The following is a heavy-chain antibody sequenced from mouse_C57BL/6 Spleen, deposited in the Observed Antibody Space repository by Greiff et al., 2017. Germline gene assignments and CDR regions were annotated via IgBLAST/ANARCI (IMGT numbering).Heavy chain of an antibody. CDR1: GYTFTSYW. J-gene: IGHJ4*01. V-gene: IGHV1-55*01. CDR2: IYPGSGST. D-gene: IGHD2-4*01. Sequence: VQLQQPGAELVKPGASVKMSCKASGYTFTSYWITWVKQRPGQGLEWIGDIYPGSGSTNYNEKFKSKATLTVDTSSSTAYMQLSSLTSEDSAVYYCATTDYDYDDGAMDYWGQGTSVTVSS. CDR3: ATTDYDYDDGAMDY.